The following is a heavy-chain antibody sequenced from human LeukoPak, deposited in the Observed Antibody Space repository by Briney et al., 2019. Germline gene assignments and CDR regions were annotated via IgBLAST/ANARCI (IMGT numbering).Heavy chain of an antibody. CDR1: GYSFTSYW. CDR3: ARLGVPAALYYFDY. CDR2: IYPGDSDT. V-gene: IGHV5-51*01. Sequence: GEALQISCKGSGYSFTSYWIGWVRRMPGKGLEWMGIIYPGDSDTRYSPSFQGQVTISADKSISTAYLQWSSLKASDTAMYYCARLGVPAALYYFDYWGQGTLVTVSS. D-gene: IGHD2-2*01. J-gene: IGHJ4*02.